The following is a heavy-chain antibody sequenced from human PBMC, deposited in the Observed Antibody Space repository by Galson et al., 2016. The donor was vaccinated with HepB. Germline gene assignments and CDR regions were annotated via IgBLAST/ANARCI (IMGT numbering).Heavy chain of an antibody. J-gene: IGHJ5*02. CDR3: GILYGGFDP. Sequence: SLRLSCAASGLPSNNYAMHWVRQAPGKGLECVSLISGDGRNTYYAHSVKGRFSISRDNSKKSLYLEMNSLRTEDTAFYYCGILYGGFDPWGQGTLVTVSS. CDR2: ISGDGRNT. D-gene: IGHD2/OR15-2a*01. V-gene: IGHV3-43*02. CDR1: GLPSNNYA.